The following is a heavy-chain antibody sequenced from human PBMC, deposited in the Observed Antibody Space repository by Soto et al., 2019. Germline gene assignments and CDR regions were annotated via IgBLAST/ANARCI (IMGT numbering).Heavy chain of an antibody. CDR3: ARAGSTGDYDSSGYYSVDY. CDR1: GFTFSNYG. CDR2: ISYDGISE. Sequence: SGGSLRLSCAASGFTFSNYGFHWARQAPGKGLEWVAVISYDGISEYYADSVKGRFTISRDNPKNTLYLQMKSLRTEDTAVYYCARAGSTGDYDSSGYYSVDYWGRGILVTVSS. D-gene: IGHD3-22*01. V-gene: IGHV3-30-3*01. J-gene: IGHJ4*02.